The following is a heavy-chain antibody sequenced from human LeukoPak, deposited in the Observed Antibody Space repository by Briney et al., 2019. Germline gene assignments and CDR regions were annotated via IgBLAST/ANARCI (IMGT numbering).Heavy chain of an antibody. V-gene: IGHV1-2*02. CDR2: INPNSGGT. D-gene: IGHD2-2*02. J-gene: IGHJ6*03. Sequence: GASVKVSCKASGYTFTGYYMHWVRQAPGQGPEWMGWINPNSGGTNYAQKFQGRVTMTRDTSISTAYMELSRLRSDDTAVYYCARGTYQLLYPYYYMDVWGKGTTVTVSS. CDR3: ARGTYQLLYPYYYMDV. CDR1: GYTFTGYY.